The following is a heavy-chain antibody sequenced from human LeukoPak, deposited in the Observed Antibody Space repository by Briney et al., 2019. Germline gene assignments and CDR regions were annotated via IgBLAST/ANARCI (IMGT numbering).Heavy chain of an antibody. Sequence: SETLSLTCTVSGSSISSFYWSWIRQPPGKGLEWIGYIYYSGSTNYNPSLKSRLTISVDTSKNQFSLKLSSVTAADTAVYYCARSGYYYDSSDYSRFDYWGQGTLVTVSS. CDR3: ARSGYYYDSSDYSRFDY. J-gene: IGHJ4*02. CDR1: GSSISSFY. D-gene: IGHD3-22*01. CDR2: IYYSGST. V-gene: IGHV4-59*01.